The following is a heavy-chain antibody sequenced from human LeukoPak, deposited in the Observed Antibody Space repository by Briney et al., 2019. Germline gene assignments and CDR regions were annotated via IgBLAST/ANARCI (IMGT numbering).Heavy chain of an antibody. CDR3: TTDPRGGLLWFGELLYSFDRFDY. J-gene: IGHJ4*02. CDR2: IKSTADGGTP. V-gene: IGHV3-15*01. CDR1: GLTFTDAW. Sequence: PGGSLRLSCAVSGLTFTDAWMSWVRQAPGKGLEWVGRIKSTADGGTPGHAAPVKDRFTISRDDSKNTLFLQMNSLKTEDTAVYYCTTDPRGGLLWFGELLYSFDRFDYWGQGTLVTVSS. D-gene: IGHD3-10*01.